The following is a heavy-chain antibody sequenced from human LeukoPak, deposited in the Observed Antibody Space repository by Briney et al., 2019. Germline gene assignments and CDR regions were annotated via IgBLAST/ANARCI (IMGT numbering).Heavy chain of an antibody. J-gene: IGHJ4*02. CDR1: GGTFSNYA. CDR2: IIPIFVTA. D-gene: IGHD6-19*01. Sequence: SVNVSCKASGGTFSNYAINWVRQAPGQGLEWLGGIIPIFVTAHYSQKFEGRVTITADEPTSTAYMELSSLRSEDTAMYYCARGTSGWYSEYWGQGTLVTVSS. CDR3: ARGTSGWYSEY. V-gene: IGHV1-69*13.